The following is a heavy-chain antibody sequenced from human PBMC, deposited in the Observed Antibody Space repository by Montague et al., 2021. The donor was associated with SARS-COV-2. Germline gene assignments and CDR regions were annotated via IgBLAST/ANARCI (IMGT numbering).Heavy chain of an antibody. J-gene: IGHJ4*02. Sequence: SETLSLTCTVSGDSISSYFWSWIRQPPGKGLEWIGYIYYCGNTHYNPSLKSRATISVDTSRNLFSLKLRSVTAADTAVYFCATEFGSESISPTYWGQGVLVTVSS. CDR3: ATEFGSESISPTY. V-gene: IGHV4-59*12. CDR1: GDSISSYF. D-gene: IGHD3-10*01. CDR2: IYYCGNT.